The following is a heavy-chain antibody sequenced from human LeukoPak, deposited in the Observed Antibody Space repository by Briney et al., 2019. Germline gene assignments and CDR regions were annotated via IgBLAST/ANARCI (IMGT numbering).Heavy chain of an antibody. J-gene: IGHJ5*02. D-gene: IGHD2-2*01. CDR2: ISGSGGST. V-gene: IGHV3-23*01. Sequence: GGSLRLSCAASGFTFSSYAMSWVRQAPGKGLEWVSAISGSGGSTYYADSVKGRFTISRDNSKNTLYLQMNSLRAEDTAVYYRAKSPWSNIVVVPAALLPNWFDPWGQGTLVTVSS. CDR1: GFTFSSYA. CDR3: AKSPWSNIVVVPAALLPNWFDP.